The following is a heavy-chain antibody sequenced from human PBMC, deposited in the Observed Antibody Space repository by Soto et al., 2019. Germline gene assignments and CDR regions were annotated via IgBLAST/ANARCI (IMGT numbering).Heavy chain of an antibody. J-gene: IGHJ4*02. Sequence: SETLSLTCAVYGGSFSGYYWGWIRQPPGKGLEWIGEINNSGSTNYNPSLKSRVTISVDTSKNQFSLKLSSVTAADTAVYYCAREGRAVRGVIIGKPDYWGQGTLVTVSS. CDR1: GGSFSGYY. CDR3: AREGRAVRGVIIGKPDY. V-gene: IGHV4-34*01. CDR2: INNSGST. D-gene: IGHD3-10*01.